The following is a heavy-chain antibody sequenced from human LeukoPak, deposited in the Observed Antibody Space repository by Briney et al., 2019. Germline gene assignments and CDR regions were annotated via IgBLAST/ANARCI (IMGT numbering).Heavy chain of an antibody. Sequence: ASVKVSCMASGYTFTSYAMHWVRQAPGQRLEWMGWINAGNGNTKYSQEFQGRVTITRDTSASTAYMELSSLRSEDMAVYYCAREGFWSGYFLDYWGQGTLVTVSS. V-gene: IGHV1-3*03. J-gene: IGHJ4*02. CDR1: GYTFTSYA. D-gene: IGHD3-3*01. CDR3: AREGFWSGYFLDY. CDR2: INAGNGNT.